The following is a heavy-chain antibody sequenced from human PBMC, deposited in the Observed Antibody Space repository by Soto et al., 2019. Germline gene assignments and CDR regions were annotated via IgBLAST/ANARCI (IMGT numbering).Heavy chain of an antibody. CDR3: AKDRSGSGSYYQDY. D-gene: IGHD3-10*01. Sequence: GGSLRLSCAASGFIFSDYAMTWVRQAPGEGLEWVSAISGGGGSTYYADSVKGRFTISRDNSKNTVYLQMNSLRVEDTAVYYCAKDRSGSGSYYQDYWGQGTLVTVSS. V-gene: IGHV3-23*01. J-gene: IGHJ4*02. CDR2: ISGGGGST. CDR1: GFIFSDYA.